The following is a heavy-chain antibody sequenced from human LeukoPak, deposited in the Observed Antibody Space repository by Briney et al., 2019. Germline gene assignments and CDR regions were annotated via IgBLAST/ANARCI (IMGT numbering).Heavy chain of an antibody. D-gene: IGHD2-2*01. CDR3: ARYCSSTSSYWVGSGSAFDI. CDR1: GYTFTSYD. CDR2: MNPNSGNT. V-gene: IGHV1-8*01. Sequence: ASVKVSCKASGYTFTSYDINWVRQATGQGLEWMGWMNPNSGNTGYAQKFQGRVTMTRNTSISTAYMELSSLRSEDTAVYYCARYCSSTSSYWVGSGSAFDIWGQGTMVTVSS. J-gene: IGHJ3*02.